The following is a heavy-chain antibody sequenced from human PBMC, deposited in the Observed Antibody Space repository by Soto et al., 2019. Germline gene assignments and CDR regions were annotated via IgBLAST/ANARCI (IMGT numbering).Heavy chain of an antibody. CDR2: IIPIFGTA. V-gene: IGHV1-69*01. D-gene: IGHD1-1*01. Sequence: VQLVQSGAEVKKPGSSVKLSCKASGGTFNRYTISWVRQAPGQGLDWMGGIIPIFGTANYAQKFQGRVVIIADESTSAVYMELRSLRSEDTAVYYCALWGFRDGNNSKYNYSGMDVWGQGTTVTVSS. CDR1: GGTFNRYT. J-gene: IGHJ6*02. CDR3: ALWGFRDGNNSKYNYSGMDV.